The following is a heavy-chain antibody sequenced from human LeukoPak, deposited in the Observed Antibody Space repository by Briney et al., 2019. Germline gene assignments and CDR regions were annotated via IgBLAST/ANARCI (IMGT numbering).Heavy chain of an antibody. CDR1: GFTFSSYS. CDR3: ARARYSSGWYALDY. J-gene: IGHJ4*02. D-gene: IGHD6-19*01. V-gene: IGHV3-21*01. CDR2: ISSSSSYI. Sequence: PGGSLRLSCAASGFTFSSYSMNWVRQAPGKGLEWVSSISSSSSYIYYADSVKGRFTISRDNAKNSLYLQMNSLRAEDTAVYYCARARYSSGWYALDYWGQGTLVTVSS.